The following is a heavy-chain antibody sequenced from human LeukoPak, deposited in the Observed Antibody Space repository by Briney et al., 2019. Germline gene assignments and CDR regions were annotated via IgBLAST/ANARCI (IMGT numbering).Heavy chain of an antibody. CDR2: IYYSGST. CDR3: ARVPPPGATTMYYYYGMDV. CDR1: GGSISSGDYY. V-gene: IGHV4-30-4*01. D-gene: IGHD1-26*01. Sequence: PSETLSLTCTVSGGSISSGDYYWSWIRQPPGKGLEWIGYIYYSGSTYYNPSLKSRVTISVDTSKNQFSLKLSSVTAADTAVYYCARVPPPGATTMYYYYGMDVWGQGTTVTVSS. J-gene: IGHJ6*02.